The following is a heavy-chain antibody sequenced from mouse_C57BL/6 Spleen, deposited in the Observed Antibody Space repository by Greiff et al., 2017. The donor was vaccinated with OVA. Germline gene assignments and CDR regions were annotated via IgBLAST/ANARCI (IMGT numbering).Heavy chain of an antibody. CDR3: ARRDYGSSYDAMDY. CDR2: ISSGGSYT. J-gene: IGHJ4*01. D-gene: IGHD1-1*01. V-gene: IGHV5-6*02. CDR1: GFTFSSYG. Sequence: EVMLVESGGDLVKPGGSLKLSCAASGFTFSSYGMSWVRQTPDKRLEWVATISSGGSYTYYPDSVKGRFTISRDNAKNTLYLQMSSLKSEDTAMYYCARRDYGSSYDAMDYWGQGTSVTVSS.